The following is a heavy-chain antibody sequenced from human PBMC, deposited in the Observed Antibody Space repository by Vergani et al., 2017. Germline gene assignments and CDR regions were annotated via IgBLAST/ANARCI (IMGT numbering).Heavy chain of an antibody. J-gene: IGHJ4*02. CDR1: GFTFSDYY. CDR3: ARDANKYYDFWSGYYNY. D-gene: IGHD3-3*01. V-gene: IGHV3-30*01. CDR2: ISYDGSNK. Sequence: QVQLVESGGGLVKPGGSLRLSCAASGFTFSDYYMSWIRQAPGKGLEWVAVISYDGSNKYYADSVKGRFTISRDNSKNTLYLQMNSLIAEDTAVYYCARDANKYYDFWSGYYNYWGQGTLVTVSS.